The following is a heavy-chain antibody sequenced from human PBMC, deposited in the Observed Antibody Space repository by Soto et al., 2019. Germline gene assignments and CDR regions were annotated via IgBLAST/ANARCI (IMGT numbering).Heavy chain of an antibody. J-gene: IGHJ5*02. D-gene: IGHD4-17*01. Sequence: QVQLQESGPGLVKPSETLSLTCTVSGGSVSSGSYYWSWIRQPPGKGLEWIGYIYYSVSTNYNPSLKSRVTISVDTSKNQFSLKLSSVTAADTAVYYCARTTSTTEFDPWGQGTLVTVSS. CDR3: ARTTSTTEFDP. CDR1: GGSVSSGSYY. CDR2: IYYSVST. V-gene: IGHV4-61*01.